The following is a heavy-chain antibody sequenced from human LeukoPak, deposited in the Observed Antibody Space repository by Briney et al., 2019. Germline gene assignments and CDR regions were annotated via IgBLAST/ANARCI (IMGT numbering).Heavy chain of an antibody. D-gene: IGHD2-2*01. J-gene: IGHJ4*02. CDR2: FYHIGST. Sequence: SETLSLTCSVCGYSISSGHYWGWIRQPPGKGLEWIGSFYHIGSTYYNPSLKSRVTISVDTSKNQFSLKLSSVTAADTAVYYCARHRRVVVPAAVIGYWGQGTLVTVSS. CDR3: ARHRRVVVPAAVIGY. V-gene: IGHV4-38-2*02. CDR1: GYSISSGHY.